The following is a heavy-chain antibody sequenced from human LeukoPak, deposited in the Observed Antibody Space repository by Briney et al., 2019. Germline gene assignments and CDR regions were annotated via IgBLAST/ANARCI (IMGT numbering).Heavy chain of an antibody. J-gene: IGHJ5*02. CDR3: ARHSNWNGGVDWFDP. CDR2: IHYSGSP. Sequence: LETLSITCTVSGGSNYWSWIRQPPGKGLEWIAYIHYSGSPHYNPSLKSRVTISIDTSKNQLSLKLNSVTAADTAVYYCARHSNWNGGVDWFDPWGQGTQVTVSS. V-gene: IGHV4-59*08. CDR1: GGSNY. D-gene: IGHD1-20*01.